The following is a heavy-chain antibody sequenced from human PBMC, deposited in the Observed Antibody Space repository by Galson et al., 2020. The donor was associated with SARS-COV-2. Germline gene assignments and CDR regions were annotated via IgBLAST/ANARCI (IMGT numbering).Heavy chain of an antibody. J-gene: IGHJ6*02. V-gene: IGHV3-23*01. CDR2: ISGSGGST. CDR1: GFTFSNFA. D-gene: IGHD5-12*01. Sequence: GESLKISCAASGFTFSNFAMRWVRQAPGKGLEWVSGISGSGGSTYYADSVKGRFTISRDNSKSTLYLQMNSLRADDTAVYYCAQERIVATIYVYYHGMDVWGQGTTFTVSS. CDR3: AQERIVATIYVYYHGMDV.